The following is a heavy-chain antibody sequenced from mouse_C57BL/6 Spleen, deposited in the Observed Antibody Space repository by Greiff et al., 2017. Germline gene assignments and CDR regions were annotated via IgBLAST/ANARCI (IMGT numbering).Heavy chain of an antibody. V-gene: IGHV1-82*01. D-gene: IGHD6-1*01. J-gene: IGHJ4*01. CDR1: GYAFSSSW. CDR2: IYPGDGDT. CDR3: ALWGDYAMDY. Sequence: VQLQQSGPELVKPGASVKISCKASGYAFSSSWMNWVKQRPGKGLEWIGRIYPGDGDTNYNGKFKGKATLTADKSSSTAYMQLSSLTSEDSAVSFCALWGDYAMDYWGQGTSVTVSS.